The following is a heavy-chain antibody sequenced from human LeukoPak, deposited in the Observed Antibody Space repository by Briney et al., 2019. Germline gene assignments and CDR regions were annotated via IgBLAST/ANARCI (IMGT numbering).Heavy chain of an antibody. CDR3: ARHRDYDILTGYYNYFDY. CDR1: GGPISSYY. V-gene: IGHV4-59*08. J-gene: IGHJ4*02. CDR2: IYYSGST. Sequence: ASETLSLTCTVSGGPISSYYWSWIRQPPGKGLEWIGYIYYSGSTNYNPSLKSRVTISVDTSKNQFSLKLSSVTAADTAVYYCARHRDYDILTGYYNYFDYWGQGTLVTVSS. D-gene: IGHD3-9*01.